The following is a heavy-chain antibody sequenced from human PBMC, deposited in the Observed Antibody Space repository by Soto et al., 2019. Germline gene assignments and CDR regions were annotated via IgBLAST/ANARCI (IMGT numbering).Heavy chain of an antibody. CDR2: IYPGDSDT. V-gene: IGHV5-51*01. Sequence: GESLKISCKGSGSSFTSYWIGWVRQMPGKGLEWMGIIYPGDSDTRYSPSFQGQVTISADKSISTAYLQWSSLKASDTAMYYCARNYYGSGRLGGYYYYGMDVWGQGTTVTVSS. CDR3: ARNYYGSGRLGGYYYYGMDV. D-gene: IGHD3-10*01. J-gene: IGHJ6*02. CDR1: GSSFTSYW.